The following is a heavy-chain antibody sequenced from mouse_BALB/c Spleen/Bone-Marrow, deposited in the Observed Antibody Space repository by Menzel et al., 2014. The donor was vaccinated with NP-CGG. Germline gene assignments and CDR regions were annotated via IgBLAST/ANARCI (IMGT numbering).Heavy chain of an antibody. CDR2: INNNDGNT. CDR1: GFTFSSYG. Sequence: EVQLVESGGGLVQPGGSLKLSCAASGFTFSSYGMSWVRQTPDKRLELVATINNNDGNTYYPDSVKGRFTISRDNAKNTLYLQMSSLKSEDTAMYYRARDNYGSRFDYWGQGTTLTVSS. J-gene: IGHJ2*01. V-gene: IGHV5-6-3*01. D-gene: IGHD1-1*01. CDR3: ARDNYGSRFDY.